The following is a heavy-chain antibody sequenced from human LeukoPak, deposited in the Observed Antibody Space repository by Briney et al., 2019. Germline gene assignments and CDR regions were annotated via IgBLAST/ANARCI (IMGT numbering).Heavy chain of an antibody. J-gene: IGHJ6*03. V-gene: IGHV3-23*01. CDR3: AKDRRDSSGYYREYYYYMDV. D-gene: IGHD3-22*01. CDR2: ISGSGGSP. Sequence: GRSLRLSCAASGSTFSSSAMSWVRQAPGKGLEWVSAISGSGGSPSYADSVKRRFTISRDKSKNTLQLQMNSLKAEDTAVYYCAKDRRDSSGYYREYYYYMDVWGKGTTVTVSS. CDR1: GSTFSSSA.